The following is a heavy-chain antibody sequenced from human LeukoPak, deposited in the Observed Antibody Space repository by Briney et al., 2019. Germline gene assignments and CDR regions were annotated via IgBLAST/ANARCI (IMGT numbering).Heavy chain of an antibody. D-gene: IGHD3-10*01. Sequence: KPSGTLSLTCAVYGGSFSGYYWSWIRQPPGKGLEWIGEINHSGSTNYNPSLKSRVTISVDTSKNQFSLKLSSVTAADTAVYYCARTRFTMVRGVIIRVGYFQHWGQGTLVTVSS. CDR3: ARTRFTMVRGVIIRVGYFQH. CDR1: GGSFSGYY. J-gene: IGHJ1*01. CDR2: INHSGST. V-gene: IGHV4-34*01.